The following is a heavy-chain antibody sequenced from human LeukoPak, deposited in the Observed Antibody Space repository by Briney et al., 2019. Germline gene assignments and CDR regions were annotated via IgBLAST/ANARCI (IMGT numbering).Heavy chain of an antibody. CDR2: ISGSGGST. Sequence: GGSLRLSCAASGFTFSSYAMSWVRQAPGKGLEWVSAISGSGGSTYYADSVKGRFTISRDNSKNTLYLQMNSLRAEDTAVYYCASLLAAAGSWGAFDIWGQGTMVTVSS. J-gene: IGHJ3*02. CDR3: ASLLAAAGSWGAFDI. V-gene: IGHV3-23*01. D-gene: IGHD6-13*01. CDR1: GFTFSSYA.